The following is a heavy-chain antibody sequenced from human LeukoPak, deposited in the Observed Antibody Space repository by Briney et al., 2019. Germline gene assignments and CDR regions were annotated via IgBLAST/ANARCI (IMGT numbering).Heavy chain of an antibody. D-gene: IGHD2-8*02. CDR2: INSDGSST. CDR3: ARAGLSWDAFDI. V-gene: IGHV3-74*01. J-gene: IGHJ3*02. CDR1: GFTFSSYW. Sequence: GGSLRLSCAASGFTFSSYWMHWVRQAPGKGLVWVSRINSDGSSTSYADSVKGRFTISRDNAKNTLYLQTNSLRAEDTAVYYCARAGLSWDAFDIWGQGTMVTVSS.